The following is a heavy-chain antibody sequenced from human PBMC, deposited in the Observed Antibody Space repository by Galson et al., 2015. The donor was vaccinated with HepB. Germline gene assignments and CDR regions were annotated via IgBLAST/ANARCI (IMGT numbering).Heavy chain of an antibody. J-gene: IGHJ4*02. D-gene: IGHD2-2*01. CDR3: AREGRGGAAIY. CDR2: IYYSGST. CDR1: GGSISSSSYY. Sequence: SETLSLTCAVSGGSISSSSYYWGWIRRPPGKGLEWIGSIYYSGSTYYNPSLKSRVTISVDTSKNQFSLKLSSVTAADTAVYYCAREGRGGAAIYWGQGTLVTVSS. V-gene: IGHV4-39*07.